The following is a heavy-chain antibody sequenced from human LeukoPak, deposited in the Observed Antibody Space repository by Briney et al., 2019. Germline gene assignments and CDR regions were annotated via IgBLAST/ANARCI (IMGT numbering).Heavy chain of an antibody. Sequence: GGSLRLSCAASGFTFSSYWMTWVRQAPGKGLEWVSVIYSGGSTYYADSVKGRFTISRDNSKNTLYLQMNSLRAEDTAVYYCARGHYYDILTGYYGGYFDYWGQGTLVTVSS. V-gene: IGHV3-53*01. CDR3: ARGHYYDILTGYYGGYFDY. D-gene: IGHD3-9*01. J-gene: IGHJ4*02. CDR1: GFTFSSYW. CDR2: IYSGGST.